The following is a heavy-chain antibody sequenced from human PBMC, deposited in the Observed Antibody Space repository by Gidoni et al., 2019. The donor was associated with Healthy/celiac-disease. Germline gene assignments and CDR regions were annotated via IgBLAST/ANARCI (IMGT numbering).Heavy chain of an antibody. CDR1: GFTFSSYA. CDR2: FSGSGGST. V-gene: IGHV3-23*01. CDR3: AKDPLGLSKQWLVLGAFDI. J-gene: IGHJ3*02. Sequence: EVQLLESGGGMVQPGGSLRLPCAAPGFTFSSYAMSWGRHAPGKGLGWVSAFSGSGGSTYYADSVKCRFTISRDNSKNTLYLQMNSLRAEDTAVYYCAKDPLGLSKQWLVLGAFDIWGQGTMVTVSS. D-gene: IGHD6-19*01.